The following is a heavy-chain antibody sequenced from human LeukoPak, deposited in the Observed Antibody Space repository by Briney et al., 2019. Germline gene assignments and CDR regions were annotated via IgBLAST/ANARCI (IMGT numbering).Heavy chain of an antibody. V-gene: IGHV4-4*07. J-gene: IGHJ1*01. CDR3: ASGVVVTAIARPAEYFQH. Sequence: SETLSLTCTVSGGSISSYYWSWIRQPAGKGLEWIGRIYTSGSTNYNPSLKSRVTMSVDTSKNQFSLKLSSVTAADTAVYYCASGVVVTAIARPAEYFQHWGQGTLVTVSS. CDR1: GGSISSYY. CDR2: IYTSGST. D-gene: IGHD2-21*02.